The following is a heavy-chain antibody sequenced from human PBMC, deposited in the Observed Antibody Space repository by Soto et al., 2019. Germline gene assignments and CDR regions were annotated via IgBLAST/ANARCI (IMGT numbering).Heavy chain of an antibody. D-gene: IGHD6-19*01. CDR1: GYTFTSYY. V-gene: IGHV1-46*03. J-gene: IGHJ4*02. CDR2: INPSGGST. Sequence: ASVKVSCQASGYTFTSYYMHWVRQAPGQGLEWMGIINPSGGSTSYAQKFQGRVTMTRDTSTSTVYMELSSLRSEDTAVYYCATLDIAVAGRNTFDYWGQGTLVTVSS. CDR3: ATLDIAVAGRNTFDY.